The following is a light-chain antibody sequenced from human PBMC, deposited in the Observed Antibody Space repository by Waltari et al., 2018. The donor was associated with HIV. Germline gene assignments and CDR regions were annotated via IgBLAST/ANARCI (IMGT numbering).Light chain of an antibody. V-gene: IGLV3-19*01. CDR2: GKN. CDR1: TLSNYY. J-gene: IGLJ2*01. Sequence: SSELTQDPAVSVALGQTVRITCQGDTLSNYYATWYQQKPGQAPLLVMYGKNNRPSGIPDRFSGSTSGNTASLTITGTQAEDEADYYCSSRDNSGNHVVFGGGTKLTVL. CDR3: SSRDNSGNHVV.